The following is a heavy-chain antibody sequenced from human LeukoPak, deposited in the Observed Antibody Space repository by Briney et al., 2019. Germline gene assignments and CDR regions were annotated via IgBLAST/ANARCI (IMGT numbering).Heavy chain of an antibody. J-gene: IGHJ5*02. CDR2: IYYSGST. CDR3: ARGNYDFWSGYSAYYNWFDP. Sequence: SETLSLTCTVSGGSISSYYWSWIRQPPGKGLEWIGYIYYSGSTNYNPSLKSRGTISVDTSKNQFSLKLSSVTAADTAVYYCARGNYDFWSGYSAYYNWFDPWGQGTLVTVSS. V-gene: IGHV4-59*01. D-gene: IGHD3-3*01. CDR1: GGSISSYY.